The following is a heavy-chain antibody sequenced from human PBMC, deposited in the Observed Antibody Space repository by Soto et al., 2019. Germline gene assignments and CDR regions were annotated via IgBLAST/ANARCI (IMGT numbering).Heavy chain of an antibody. Sequence: QVQLVESGGGVVQPGRSLRLSCAASGFTFSSHGMHWVRQAPGKGLEWVAVISYDGSNKYYADSVKGRFTISRDNSKKTLYLKMSSLRAEDMAVYYCAPLHYGDYPGWGQGTLVTVSS. CDR1: GFTFSSHG. J-gene: IGHJ1*01. V-gene: IGHV3-30*03. CDR2: ISYDGSNK. D-gene: IGHD4-17*01. CDR3: APLHYGDYPG.